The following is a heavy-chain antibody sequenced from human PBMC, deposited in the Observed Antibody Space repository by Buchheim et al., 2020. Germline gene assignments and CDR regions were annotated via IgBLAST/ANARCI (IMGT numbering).Heavy chain of an antibody. CDR3: ARAGGTTILGAYFDL. V-gene: IGHV4-34*12. CDR1: GGSFSSYY. J-gene: IGHJ4*02. Sequence: QVQLQQWGAGLLKPSETLSLTCAVYGGSFSSYYWSWIRQPPGKRLEWIGEIFHSGSPKYSPSLKSRLNLSADTSKNQFSLSLRSVTAADTAVYYCARAGGTTILGAYFDLWGQGIL. D-gene: IGHD3-16*01. CDR2: IFHSGSP.